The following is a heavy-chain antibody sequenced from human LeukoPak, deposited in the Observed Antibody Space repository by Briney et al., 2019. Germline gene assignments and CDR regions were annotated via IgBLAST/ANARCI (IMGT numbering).Heavy chain of an antibody. CDR3: ARGTAYYDFWSGYGNWFDP. CDR1: GGSFSGYY. Sequence: SETLSLTCAVYGGSFSGYYWSWIRQPPGKGLEWIGEINHSGSTNYNPSLTSRVTISVDTSKNQFSLMLSSVTAADTAVYYCARGTAYYDFWSGYGNWFDPWGQGTLVTVSS. CDR2: INHSGST. D-gene: IGHD3-3*01. J-gene: IGHJ5*02. V-gene: IGHV4-34*01.